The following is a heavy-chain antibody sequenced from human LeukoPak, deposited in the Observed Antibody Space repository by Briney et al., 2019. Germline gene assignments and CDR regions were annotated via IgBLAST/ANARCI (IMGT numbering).Heavy chain of an antibody. CDR3: ARDCIRYCSGGSCYPDY. CDR2: ISGSGGST. Sequence: GGSLRLSCAASGFTFSSYAMSWVRQAPGKGLEWVSAISGSGGSTYYADSVKGRFTISRDNSKHTLYLQMNSLRAEDTAVYYCARDCIRYCSGGSCYPDYWGQGTLVTVSS. D-gene: IGHD2-15*01. J-gene: IGHJ4*02. V-gene: IGHV3-23*01. CDR1: GFTFSSYA.